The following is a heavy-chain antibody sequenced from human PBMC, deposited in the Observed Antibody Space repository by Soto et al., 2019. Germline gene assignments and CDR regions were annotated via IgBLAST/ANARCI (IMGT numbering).Heavy chain of an antibody. CDR2: ISGSGTTK. V-gene: IGHV3-48*01. CDR1: GFIFSSYT. D-gene: IGHD6-19*01. J-gene: IGHJ5*02. CDR3: AREISVAGKTGFDP. Sequence: GRALRLSCAASGFIFSSYTMNSVRQAPGKGLEWVSYISGSGTTKYYADSVKGRFTISRDNVKNSLYLQMNSLRAEDTAVYFCAREISVAGKTGFDPWGQGTLVTVSS.